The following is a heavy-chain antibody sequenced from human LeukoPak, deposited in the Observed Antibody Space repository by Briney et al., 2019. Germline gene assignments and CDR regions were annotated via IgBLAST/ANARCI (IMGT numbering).Heavy chain of an antibody. D-gene: IGHD5-18*01. V-gene: IGHV3-33*08. CDR2: IWYDGSNK. J-gene: IGHJ3*02. Sequence: GGSLRLSCAASGFTFSDYYMSWIRQAPGKGLEWVAVIWYDGSNKYYADSVKGRFTISRDNSKNTLYLQMNSLRAEDTAVYYCARGGYSYGHDAFDIWGQGTMVTVSS. CDR1: GFTFSDYY. CDR3: ARGGYSYGHDAFDI.